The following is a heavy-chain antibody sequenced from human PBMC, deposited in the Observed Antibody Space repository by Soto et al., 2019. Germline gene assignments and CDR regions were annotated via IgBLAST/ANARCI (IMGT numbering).Heavy chain of an antibody. CDR1: GFTFSSYG. Sequence: QVQLVESGGGVVQPGRSLRLSCAASGFTFSSYGMHWVRQAPGKGLEWVAVISYDGSNKYYADSVKGRFTISRDNSKNTLYLQMNRLRAEDTGGYYWAKGGLLVVVNPRFVDYWGQGTLVTVSS. D-gene: IGHD3-22*01. J-gene: IGHJ4*02. CDR3: AKGGLLVVVNPRFVDY. CDR2: ISYDGSNK. V-gene: IGHV3-30*18.